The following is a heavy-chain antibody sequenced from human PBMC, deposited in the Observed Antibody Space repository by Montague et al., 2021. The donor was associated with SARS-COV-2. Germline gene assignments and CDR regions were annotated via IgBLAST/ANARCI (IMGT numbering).Heavy chain of an antibody. V-gene: IGHV4-30-2*01. CDR2: FYHSGSI. D-gene: IGHD1-26*01. J-gene: IGHJ3*02. CDR1: GGSIRSGGYP. Sequence: TLSLTCSVSGGSIRSGGYPWSWIRQPPGKGLEWIGYFYHSGSIYYNPSLKSRVTISVDRSKNHFSLQLTSVTAADTAVYYCARGWGGTYSDDAFDIWGQGTMVTVSS. CDR3: ARGWGGTYSDDAFDI.